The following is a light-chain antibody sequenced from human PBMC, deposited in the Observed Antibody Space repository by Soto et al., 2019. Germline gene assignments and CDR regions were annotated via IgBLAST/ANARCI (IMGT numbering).Light chain of an antibody. V-gene: IGKV1-39*01. CDR2: SAS. CDR1: QNIRTY. J-gene: IGKJ2*01. CDR3: QQGHSTPYT. Sequence: DIQMTQSPYSLSASVGDSVTTTCRASQNIRTYLNWYQQKPGRAPKLLIHSASALPSGVPSRFSGSGSGTEFTLTMSGLQPEDFATYYCQQGHSTPYTFGQGTKVDNK.